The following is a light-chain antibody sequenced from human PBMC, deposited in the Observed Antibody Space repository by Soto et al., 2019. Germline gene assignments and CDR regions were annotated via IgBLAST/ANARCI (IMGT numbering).Light chain of an antibody. CDR3: AAWDDRLKGVV. J-gene: IGLJ2*01. Sequence: QSVLTQPPSASGTPGQRVTISCSGSSSNTGTNSVNWYQHLPGTAPKLLIFNNNRRPSGVLDRFSGSKSGTSASLAISGLQSEDEAHYYCAAWDDRLKGVVFGGGTKLNVL. CDR2: NNN. V-gene: IGLV1-44*01. CDR1: SSNTGTNS.